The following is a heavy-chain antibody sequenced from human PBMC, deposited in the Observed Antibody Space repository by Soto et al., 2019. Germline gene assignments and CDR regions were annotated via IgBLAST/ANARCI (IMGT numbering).Heavy chain of an antibody. V-gene: IGHV3-21*01. J-gene: IGHJ6*02. D-gene: IGHD2-2*01. CDR3: ARAAGDIVVVPAAMPRNYYYYYYGMDV. CDR1: GFTLSSYS. Sequence: SLRLSCAASGFTLSSYSTSWVRQAPGKGREWVSSISRSSSYISYADSVKGGFTISRDNAKNPLYLQMHSLRAEDTAVYYCARAAGDIVVVPAAMPRNYYYYYYGMDVWGQGTTVTVSS. CDR2: ISRSSSYI.